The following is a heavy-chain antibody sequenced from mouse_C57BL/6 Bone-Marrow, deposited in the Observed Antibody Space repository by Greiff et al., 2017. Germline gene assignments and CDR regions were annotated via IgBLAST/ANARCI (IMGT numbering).Heavy chain of an antibody. V-gene: IGHV14-4*01. D-gene: IGHD2-3*01. Sequence: VQLQQSGAELVRPGASVKLSCTASGFNIKDDYIHWVKPRPEPGLEWIGWIDPEIGDTEYASKFQGKATITSDTSSNTAYLQLSSLTSEDTAVYYCSSFDGNYFDFWGQGTPLTVAS. CDR2: IDPEIGDT. CDR3: SSFDGNYFDF. J-gene: IGHJ2*01. CDR1: GFNIKDDY.